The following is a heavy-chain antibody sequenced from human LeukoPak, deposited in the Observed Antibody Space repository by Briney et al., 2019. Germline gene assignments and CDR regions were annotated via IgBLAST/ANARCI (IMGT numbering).Heavy chain of an antibody. J-gene: IGHJ5*02. CDR3: ARSVPAGGVNCFDP. CDR1: GGSIRSSSHY. CDR2: IFYTGGT. D-gene: IGHD3-10*01. V-gene: IGHV4-39*01. Sequence: SETLSLTCTLSGGSIRSSSHYWGWIRQPPGKGLEWVGNIFYTGGTYYNLSLKSRVTISVDTSKNQFSLKLRSVTAADTAVYYCARSVPAGGVNCFDPWGQGTLVTVSS.